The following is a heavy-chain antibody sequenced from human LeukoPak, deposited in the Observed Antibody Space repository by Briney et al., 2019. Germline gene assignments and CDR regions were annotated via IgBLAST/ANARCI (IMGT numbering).Heavy chain of an antibody. CDR2: IYYSGST. Sequence: PSETLSLTCTVSGGSISSYYWTWIRQPPGKGLEWIGYIYYSGSTNYNPSLKSRVTISVDTSKNQFSLKLSSVTAADTAVYYCARSLIDQGDRIAGSGGFDYWGQGTLVTVSS. V-gene: IGHV4-59*01. J-gene: IGHJ4*02. D-gene: IGHD6-13*01. CDR1: GGSISSYY. CDR3: ARSLIDQGDRIAGSGGFDY.